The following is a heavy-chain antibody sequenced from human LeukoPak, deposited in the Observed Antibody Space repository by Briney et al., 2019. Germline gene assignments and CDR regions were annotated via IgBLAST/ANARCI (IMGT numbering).Heavy chain of an antibody. CDR3: ARDLWFGELLFGFDY. V-gene: IGHV3-30*02. CDR1: GFTFSSYG. D-gene: IGHD3-10*01. Sequence: GGSLRLSCAASGFTFSSYGMHWVRQAPGKGLEWVAFIRYDGSNKYYADSVKGRFTISRDNSRNTLYLQMNSLRAEDTAVYYCARDLWFGELLFGFDYWGQGTLVTVSS. J-gene: IGHJ4*02. CDR2: IRYDGSNK.